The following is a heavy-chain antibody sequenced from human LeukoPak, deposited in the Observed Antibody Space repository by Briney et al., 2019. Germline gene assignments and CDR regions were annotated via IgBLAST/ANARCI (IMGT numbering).Heavy chain of an antibody. CDR1: GFTFGSYS. Sequence: GGSLRLSCAASGFTFGSYSMNWVRQAPGKGLEWVSTISGSSTYIYYADSVKGRFTISRDNAKNSLYLQMNSLRAEDTAVYYCARVSGNYSWGQGTLVTVSS. D-gene: IGHD1-26*01. J-gene: IGHJ4*02. CDR2: ISGSSTYI. CDR3: ARVSGNYS. V-gene: IGHV3-21*01.